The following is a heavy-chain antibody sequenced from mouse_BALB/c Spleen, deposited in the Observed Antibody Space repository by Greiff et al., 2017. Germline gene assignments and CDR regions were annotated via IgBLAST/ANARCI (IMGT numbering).Heavy chain of an antibody. CDR3: ARSEGYAMDY. V-gene: IGHV5-17*02. CDR1: GFTFSSFG. CDR2: ISSGSSTI. J-gene: IGHJ4*01. Sequence: EVKLVESGGGLVKPGGSRKLSCAASGFTFSSFGMHWVRQAPEKGLEWVAYISSGSSTIYYADTVKGRFTISRDNPKNTLFLQMTSLRSEDTAMYYCARSEGYAMDYWGQGTSVTVSS.